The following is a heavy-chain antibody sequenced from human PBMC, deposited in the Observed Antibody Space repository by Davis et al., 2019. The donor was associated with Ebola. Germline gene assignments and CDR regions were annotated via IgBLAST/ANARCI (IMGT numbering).Heavy chain of an antibody. V-gene: IGHV3-21*01. J-gene: IGHJ6*02. Sequence: GESLKISCAASGFTFSSYTMTWVRQAPGKGLELVSSISDTSNYIFYADSVKGRFTISRDNAKNSLYLQMNSLRAEDTAVYYCARDPHYGSGRHYYGMDVWGQGTTVTVSS. CDR3: ARDPHYGSGRHYYGMDV. CDR2: ISDTSNYI. D-gene: IGHD3-10*01. CDR1: GFTFSSYT.